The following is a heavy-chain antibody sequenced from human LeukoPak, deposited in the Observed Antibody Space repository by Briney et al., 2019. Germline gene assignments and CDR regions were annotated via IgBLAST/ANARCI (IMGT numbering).Heavy chain of an antibody. V-gene: IGHV3-74*01. D-gene: IGHD6-19*01. CDR2: INPDGSST. CDR3: TRATAVAFDY. CDR1: GFSFSTYW. J-gene: IGHJ4*02. Sequence: PGGALRLSCAAPGFSFSTYWMHLVRQAPGKGLVWASRINPDGSSTSNADSVKGRFTISRDNAKNTVYLQVNSLRAEDTAVYYCTRATAVAFDYWGQGTLVTV.